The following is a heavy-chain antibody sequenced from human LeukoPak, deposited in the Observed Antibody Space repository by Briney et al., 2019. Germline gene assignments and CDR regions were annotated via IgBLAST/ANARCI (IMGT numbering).Heavy chain of an antibody. D-gene: IGHD3-10*01. CDR3: ATGSSRYYYYMDV. V-gene: IGHV4-59*05. J-gene: IGHJ6*03. CDR1: GGSFSGYY. Sequence: SETLSLTCAVYGGSFSGYYWGWIRQPPGKGLEWIGSIYFSGNTYYNPSLKSRVTISVDTSKNQLSLKLSSVTAADTAVYYCATGSSRYYYYMDVWGKGTTVTVSS. CDR2: IYFSGNT.